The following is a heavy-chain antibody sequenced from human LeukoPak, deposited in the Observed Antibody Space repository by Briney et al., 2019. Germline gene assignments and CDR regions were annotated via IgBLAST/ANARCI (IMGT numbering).Heavy chain of an antibody. CDR1: GGSISSYY. CDR3: ARHRHYYESSGDTYYFDY. J-gene: IGHJ4*02. CDR2: IYYTGST. Sequence: SETLSLTCTVSGGSISSYYWSWIRQPPGKGLEWIGYIYYTGSTNYNPSLKSRVTTSVDTSKKQFSLKLSSVAAADTAVYYCARHRHYYESSGDTYYFDYWGQGTLVTVSS. D-gene: IGHD3-22*01. V-gene: IGHV4-59*08.